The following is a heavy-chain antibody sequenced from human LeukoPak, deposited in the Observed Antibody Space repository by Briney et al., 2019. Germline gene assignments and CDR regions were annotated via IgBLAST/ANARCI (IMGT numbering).Heavy chain of an antibody. CDR3: ARVTLGSDAFDI. CDR1: GFTFSSYD. Sequence: PGGSLRLSCAASGFTFSSYDMHWVRQGTGKGLEWVSAIGTAGDTYYPGSVKGRFTISRENAKNSLYLQMNSLRAGDTAVYYCARVTLGSDAFDIWGQGTMVTVSS. D-gene: IGHD6-25*01. CDR2: IGTAGDT. V-gene: IGHV3-13*01. J-gene: IGHJ3*02.